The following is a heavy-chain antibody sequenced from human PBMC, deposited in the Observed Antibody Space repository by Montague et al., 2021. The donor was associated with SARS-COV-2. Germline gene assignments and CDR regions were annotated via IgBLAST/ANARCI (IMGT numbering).Heavy chain of an antibody. J-gene: IGHJ4*01. CDR1: GDSISSGGYY. D-gene: IGHD2-15*01. CDR2: FSYTGIT. CDR3: ARRGETYSNFFDY. Sequence: TLSLTCSVSGDSISSGGYYCSWIRQLPEKGLEWIAFFSYTGITYSNPSLESRVTMSVDTSKNHFSLNLRSVTAADTALYYCARRGETYSNFFDYWGQGTPVAVSS. V-gene: IGHV4-31*03.